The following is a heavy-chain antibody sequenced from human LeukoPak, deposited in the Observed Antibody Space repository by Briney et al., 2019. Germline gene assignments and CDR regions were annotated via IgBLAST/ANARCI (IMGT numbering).Heavy chain of an antibody. CDR1: GFTFSSYA. CDR2: ISGRGIST. D-gene: IGHD3-16*02. V-gene: IGHV3-23*01. CDR3: AKSPYRFDALDI. Sequence: GGSLRLSCAASGFTFSSYAMSWVRQAPGKGLEWVSFISGRGISTYYADSVKGRFTISRDNSKNTLYLQMSSLRAEDTAVYYCAKSPYRFDALDIWGQGTMVTVSS. J-gene: IGHJ3*02.